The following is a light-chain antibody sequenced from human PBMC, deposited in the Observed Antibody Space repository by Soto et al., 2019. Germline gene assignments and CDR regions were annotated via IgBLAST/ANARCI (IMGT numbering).Light chain of an antibody. CDR1: QDISSA. CDR2: AAS. V-gene: IGKV1-9*01. CDR3: QQLNRYPIT. Sequence: SQLTHYPSFLSASVGDRVTITCRASQDISSALAWYQQKPGRAPKVLIHAASTLQIGVPSRFSGSGSGTEFTLTINSLQPEDFATYYCQQLNRYPITFGQGTRLEIK. J-gene: IGKJ5*01.